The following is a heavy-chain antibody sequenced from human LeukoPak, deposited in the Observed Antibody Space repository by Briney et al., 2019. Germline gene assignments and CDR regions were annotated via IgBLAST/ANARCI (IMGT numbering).Heavy chain of an antibody. J-gene: IGHJ4*02. CDR2: VYYSGGT. V-gene: IGHV4-59*01. D-gene: IGHD3-10*01. Sequence: SETLSLTCTVSGGSIGSYYWSWIRQPPGKGLEWIAYVYYSGGTNYNPSLKGRVTISVDTSKNQFSLKLSSVTAADTAVYYCARGAYYYDSGDWGQGTLVTVSS. CDR1: GGSIGSYY. CDR3: ARGAYYYDSGD.